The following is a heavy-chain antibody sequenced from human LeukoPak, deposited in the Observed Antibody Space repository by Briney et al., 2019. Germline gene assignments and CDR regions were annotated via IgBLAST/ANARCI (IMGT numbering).Heavy chain of an antibody. J-gene: IGHJ4*02. Sequence: GASVKVSCKASGGTFSSYAISWVRQATGQGLERMGWMNPNSGNTGYAQKFQGRVTMTRNTSISTAYMELSSLRSEDTAVYYCATLKKHDYGDYQSFGYWGQGTLVTVSS. CDR2: MNPNSGNT. V-gene: IGHV1-8*02. CDR1: GGTFSSYA. CDR3: ATLKKHDYGDYQSFGY. D-gene: IGHD4-17*01.